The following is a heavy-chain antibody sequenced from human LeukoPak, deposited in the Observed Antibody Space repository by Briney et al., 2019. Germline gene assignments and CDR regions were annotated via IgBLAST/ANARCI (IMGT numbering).Heavy chain of an antibody. D-gene: IGHD4-17*01. CDR1: GGTFSRYA. J-gene: IGHJ4*02. V-gene: IGHV1-69*05. CDR3: AGQTDYGDPYFDY. CDR2: IIPIFGTA. Sequence: GSSVKVSCKASGGTFSRYAISWVRHAPGQGLEWMGGIIPIFGTANYAQKFQGRVTITTDESTSTAYMELSSLRSEDTAVYYCAGQTDYGDPYFDYWGQGTLVTVSS.